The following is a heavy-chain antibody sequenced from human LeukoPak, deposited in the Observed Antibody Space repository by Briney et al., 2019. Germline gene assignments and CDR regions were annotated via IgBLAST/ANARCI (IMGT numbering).Heavy chain of an antibody. J-gene: IGHJ5*02. CDR1: GYTFTSHD. Sequence: ASVKVSCKASGYTFTSHDINWVRQATGQALEWMGWMNPNSGNTGYAQKFQGRVTITRDTSISTAYMELSSLRSEDTAVYYCARGLGDLATNWFDPWGQGTLVTVSS. V-gene: IGHV1-8*03. CDR3: ARGLGDLATNWFDP. CDR2: MNPNSGNT. D-gene: IGHD3-16*01.